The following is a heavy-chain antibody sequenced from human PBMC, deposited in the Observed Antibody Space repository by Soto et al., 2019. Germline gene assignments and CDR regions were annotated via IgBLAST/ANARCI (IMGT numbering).Heavy chain of an antibody. CDR1: GGSISSSSYY. Sequence: SETLSLTCTVPGGSISSSSYYWGWIRQPPGKGLEWIGSIYYSGSTYYNPSLKSRVTISVDTSKNQFSLKLSSVTAADTAVYYCARHGGIQLWFFDWFYPWGQGTLVPVSS. V-gene: IGHV4-39*01. CDR2: IYYSGST. CDR3: ARHGGIQLWFFDWFYP. D-gene: IGHD5-18*01. J-gene: IGHJ5*02.